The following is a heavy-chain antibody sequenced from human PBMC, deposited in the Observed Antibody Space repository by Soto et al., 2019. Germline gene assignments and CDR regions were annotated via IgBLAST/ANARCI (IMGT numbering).Heavy chain of an antibody. CDR2: ISTSTGNT. CDR1: GYTFTTFG. Sequence: QVQLVQSGGEVKKPGASVKVSCKASGYTFTTFGITWVRQAPGQGLEWMGWISTSTGNTNYAQKLQDRVTLTTDTSTRTAYLELRSLTSDDTAVYYCARSLRVIVAAKGTLDYWGQGTLVTVSS. V-gene: IGHV1-18*04. D-gene: IGHD5-12*01. CDR3: ARSLRVIVAAKGTLDY. J-gene: IGHJ4*02.